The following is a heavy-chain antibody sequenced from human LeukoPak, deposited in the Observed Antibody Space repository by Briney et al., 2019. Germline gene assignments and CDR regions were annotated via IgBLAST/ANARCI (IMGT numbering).Heavy chain of an antibody. J-gene: IGHJ5*02. V-gene: IGHV4-34*01. CDR3: ASKRVGRTFDL. CDR2: INHSGST. D-gene: IGHD1-14*01. CDR1: GGSFSGYY. Sequence: SETLSLTCAVYGGSFSGYYWSWIRQPPGKGLEWIGEINHSGSTNYNPSLKSRVTISVDTSKNQFSLKLSSVTAADTAVYYCASKRVGRTFDLWGQGTLVTVSS.